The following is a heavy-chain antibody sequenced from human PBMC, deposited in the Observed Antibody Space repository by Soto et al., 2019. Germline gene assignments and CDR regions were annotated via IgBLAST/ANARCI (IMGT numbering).Heavy chain of an antibody. CDR2: INYSGTT. CDR1: GGSFGSSAYY. J-gene: IGHJ4*02. Sequence: PSETLSLTCAVSGGSFGSSAYYWGWIRQAPGKGLEWIGSINYSGTTYYNPSLKSRVTISVDTSKNHFSLKLSSVTAADTALYYCSRRAPEGLSHNYFHFWGQGSPVTVSS. CDR3: SRRAPEGLSHNYFHF. V-gene: IGHV4-39*02.